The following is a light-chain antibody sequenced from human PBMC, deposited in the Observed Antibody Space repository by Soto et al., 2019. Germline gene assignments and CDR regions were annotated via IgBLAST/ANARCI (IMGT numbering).Light chain of an antibody. V-gene: IGKV3-20*01. CDR1: QSVYSGY. Sequence: IVLTQSPGTLSLSPGERATLSCRASQSVYSGYVAWYQQKPGQAPKILIYEASIRATGIPDRFSGSGSGTDFTLTISRLEPEDFAVDYCQQYGSAARWTFGQGTRVDFK. J-gene: IGKJ1*01. CDR2: EAS. CDR3: QQYGSAARWT.